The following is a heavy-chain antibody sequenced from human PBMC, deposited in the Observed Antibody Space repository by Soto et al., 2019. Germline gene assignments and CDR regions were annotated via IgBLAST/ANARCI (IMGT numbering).Heavy chain of an antibody. CDR1: GGSVSSGSYY. V-gene: IGHV4-61*01. Sequence: SETLSLTCTVSGGSVSSGSYYWSWIRQPPGKGLEWIGYIYYSGSTNYNPSLKSRVTISVDTSKNQFSLKLSSVTAADTAVYYCARDQGAVAGTFDYWGQGTLGTVS. J-gene: IGHJ4*02. CDR2: IYYSGST. CDR3: ARDQGAVAGTFDY. D-gene: IGHD6-19*01.